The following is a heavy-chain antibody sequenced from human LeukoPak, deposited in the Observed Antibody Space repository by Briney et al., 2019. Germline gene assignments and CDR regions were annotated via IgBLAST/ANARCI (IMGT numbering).Heavy chain of an antibody. Sequence: GGSLRLSCAASGFTFSSYSMNWVRQATGKGLEWVSAIGTAGDTYYPGSVKGRFTISRENAKNSLYLQMNSLRAGDTAVYYCARGGDWGPTPHFDYWGQGTLVTVSS. CDR1: GFTFSSYS. CDR3: ARGGDWGPTPHFDY. D-gene: IGHD7-27*01. J-gene: IGHJ4*02. CDR2: IGTAGDT. V-gene: IGHV3-13*01.